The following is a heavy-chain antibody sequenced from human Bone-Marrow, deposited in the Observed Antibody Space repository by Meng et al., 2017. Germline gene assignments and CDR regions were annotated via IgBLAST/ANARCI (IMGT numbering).Heavy chain of an antibody. V-gene: IGHV3-48*03. Sequence: GESLKISCAASGFTFSSYEMNWVRQAPGKGLEWVSYISSSGSTIYYADSVKGRFTISRDNAKNTLYLQMNSLRAEDTAVYYCARGVWSSGWYGVDYWGQGTLVTVSS. J-gene: IGHJ4*02. CDR3: ARGVWSSGWYGVDY. CDR2: ISSSGSTI. CDR1: GFTFSSYE. D-gene: IGHD6-19*01.